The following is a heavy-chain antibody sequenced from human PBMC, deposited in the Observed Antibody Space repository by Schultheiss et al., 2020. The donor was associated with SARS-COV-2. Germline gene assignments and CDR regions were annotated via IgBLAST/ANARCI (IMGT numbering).Heavy chain of an antibody. Sequence: SETLSLTCTVSGGSISSYYWSWIRQHPGKGLEWIGYIYYSGSTYYNPSLKSRVIISVDTSKNQFSLKLSSVTAADTAVYYCGTVDTAMVTYRMDVWGQGTTVTVSS. CDR1: GGSISSYY. CDR2: IYYSGST. V-gene: IGHV4-59*06. CDR3: GTVDTAMVTYRMDV. D-gene: IGHD5-18*01. J-gene: IGHJ6*02.